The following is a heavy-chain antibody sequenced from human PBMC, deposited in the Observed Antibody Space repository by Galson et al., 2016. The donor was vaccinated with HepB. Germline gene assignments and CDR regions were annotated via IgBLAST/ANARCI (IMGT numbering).Heavy chain of an antibody. J-gene: IGHJ3*02. V-gene: IGHV3-30*18. D-gene: IGHD3-22*01. Sequence: SLRLSCAASQFSFRSYGMHWVRQAPGKGLEWVAVISYDGSNEYYADSVKGRFTISRDNSKNTLYLQMNSLRAEDAAEYYCAKDSGAYYYDSSGYRRNAFDMWGQGTMVTVSS. CDR1: QFSFRSYG. CDR3: AKDSGAYYYDSSGYRRNAFDM. CDR2: ISYDGSNE.